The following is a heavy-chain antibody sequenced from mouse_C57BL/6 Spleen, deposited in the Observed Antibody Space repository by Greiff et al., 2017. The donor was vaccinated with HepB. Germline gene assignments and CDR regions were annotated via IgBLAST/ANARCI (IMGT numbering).Heavy chain of an antibody. J-gene: IGHJ4*01. CDR1: GYTFTSYW. D-gene: IGHD2-1*01. Sequence: VQLQQPGAELVKPGASVKLSCKASGYTFTSYWMHWVKQRPGQGLEWIGMIHPNSGSTNYNEKFKSKATLTVDKSSSTAYMQLSSLTSEDSAVYYCARVFYSYYAMDYWGQGTSVTVSS. V-gene: IGHV1-64*01. CDR3: ARVFYSYYAMDY. CDR2: IHPNSGST.